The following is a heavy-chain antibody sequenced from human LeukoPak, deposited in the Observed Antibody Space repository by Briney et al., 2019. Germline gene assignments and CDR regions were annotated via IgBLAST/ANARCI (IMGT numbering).Heavy chain of an antibody. CDR1: GFTFSSYT. CDR2: ITSNGGNT. J-gene: IGHJ4*02. V-gene: IGHV3-64D*09. Sequence: PGGSLSVSFSASGFTFSSYTMTWVRQAPGKGLEYVAAITSNGGNTNYADSVKGRFTISRDNSKNTLDLQMSSLRAEDTAVYYCVKAQGFFDSWGQGTLVTVSP. CDR3: VKAQGFFDS.